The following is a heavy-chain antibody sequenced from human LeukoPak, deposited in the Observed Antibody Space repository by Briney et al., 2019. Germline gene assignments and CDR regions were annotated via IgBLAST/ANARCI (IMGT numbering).Heavy chain of an antibody. CDR2: INPNSGGT. CDR1: GYTFTGYY. Sequence: RASVKVSCKASGYTFTGYYMHWVRQAPGQGLEWMGWINPNSGGTNYAQKLQGRVTMTTDTSTSTAYMELRSLRSDDTAVYYCARDNRLRYFDWRRDDYWGQGTLVTVSS. J-gene: IGHJ4*02. CDR3: ARDNRLRYFDWRRDDY. D-gene: IGHD3-9*01. V-gene: IGHV1-2*02.